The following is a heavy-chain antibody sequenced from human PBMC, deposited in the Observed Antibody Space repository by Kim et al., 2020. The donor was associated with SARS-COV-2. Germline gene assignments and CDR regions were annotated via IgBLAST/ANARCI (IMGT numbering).Heavy chain of an antibody. Sequence: GGSLRLSCAVSGFTFSSYAMSWVRQAPGKGLEWVSAISGSGGSTYYADSVKGRFTISRDNSKNTLYLQMNSLRAEDTAVYYCAKKPPYYDILTGTDYWGQGTLVTVSS. CDR2: ISGSGGST. CDR3: AKKPPYYDILTGTDY. V-gene: IGHV3-23*01. D-gene: IGHD3-9*01. CDR1: GFTFSSYA. J-gene: IGHJ4*02.